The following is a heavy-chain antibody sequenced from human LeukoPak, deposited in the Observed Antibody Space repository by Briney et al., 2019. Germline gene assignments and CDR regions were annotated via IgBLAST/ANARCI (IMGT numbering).Heavy chain of an antibody. CDR1: GFNYSSYW. CDR3: GSGSTWLP. D-gene: IGHD6-13*01. V-gene: IGHV3-7*01. Sequence: QAGGSLRLSGAASGFNYSSYWMSWVRQAPGKGLEWVANIKQDGSEKYYVDSVRGRFTISRDNAKNSLLLQMNSLRAEDTAVFYCGSGSTWLPRGQGTLVTVSS. CDR2: IKQDGSEK. J-gene: IGHJ4*02.